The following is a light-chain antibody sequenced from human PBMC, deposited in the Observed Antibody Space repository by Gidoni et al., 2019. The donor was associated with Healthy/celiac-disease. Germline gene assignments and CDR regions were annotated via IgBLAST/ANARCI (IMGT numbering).Light chain of an antibody. V-gene: IGKV1-8*01. J-gene: IGKJ4*01. CDR1: QGISSY. CDR3: EQYYSYPLT. Sequence: AIRMTQSPSSFSASTGDRVTITCRASQGISSYFAWYQQKPGKAPKLLIYAASTLQSGVPSRFSGSGSGTDFTLTISCLQSEDFATYYCEQYYSYPLTFGGGTKVEIK. CDR2: AAS.